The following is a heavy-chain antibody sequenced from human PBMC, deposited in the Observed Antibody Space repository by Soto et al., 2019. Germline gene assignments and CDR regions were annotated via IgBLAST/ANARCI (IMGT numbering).Heavy chain of an antibody. CDR3: ARREIQGPIDY. CDR2: IYYRGTT. J-gene: IGHJ4*02. D-gene: IGHD1-26*01. CDR1: GYSISSSNW. Sequence: QVQLQESGPGLVKPSDTLSLTCAVSGYSISSSNWWGWIRQPPGKGLEWIGYIYYRGTTSYNPSLKSRVTMSVDTSKNQFSLKLTSVTAVDTAVYYCARREIQGPIDYWGQGTLVTVSS. V-gene: IGHV4-28*01.